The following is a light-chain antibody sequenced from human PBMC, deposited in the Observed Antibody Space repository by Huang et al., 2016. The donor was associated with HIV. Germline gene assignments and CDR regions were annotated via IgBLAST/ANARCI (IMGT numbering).Light chain of an antibody. CDR3: QQYYSIPWT. Sequence: DIQMTQSPSSLSASVKDRVTITCRASKGISNSLAWYQQKPGKAPKLLLYAASRLESGVPSRVSGSGSGTDYALTISSLQPEDFATYYCQQYYSIPWTFGQGTKVEI. CDR1: KGISNS. V-gene: IGKV1-NL1*01. CDR2: AAS. J-gene: IGKJ1*01.